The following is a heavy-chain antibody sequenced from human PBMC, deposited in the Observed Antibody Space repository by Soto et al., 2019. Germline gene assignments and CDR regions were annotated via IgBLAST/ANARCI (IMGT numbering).Heavy chain of an antibody. D-gene: IGHD2-2*01. CDR1: GGSFSGYY. J-gene: IGHJ6*03. CDR3: AGAVEYQLPIGDYYYYYMDV. CDR2: INHSGST. Sequence: SETLSLTCAVYGGSFSGYYWSWIRQPPGKGLEWIGEINHSGSTNYNPSLKSRVTISVDTSKNQFSLKLSAVTAADTAVYYCAGAVEYQLPIGDYYYYYMDVWGKGTTVTVSS. V-gene: IGHV4-34*01.